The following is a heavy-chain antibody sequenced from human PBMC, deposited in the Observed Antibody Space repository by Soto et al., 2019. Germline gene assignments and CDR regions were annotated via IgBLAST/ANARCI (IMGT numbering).Heavy chain of an antibody. D-gene: IGHD4-17*01. Sequence: PGGSLRLSCAASGFPFSNAWMNWVRQAPGKGLEWVGRIKSKTDGGTTDYAAPVKGRFTISRDDSKNTLYLQMNSLKTEDTAVYYCTTDSYGDYYGMDVWGQGTTVTVSS. CDR2: IKSKTDGGTT. J-gene: IGHJ6*02. CDR3: TTDSYGDYYGMDV. CDR1: GFPFSNAW. V-gene: IGHV3-15*07.